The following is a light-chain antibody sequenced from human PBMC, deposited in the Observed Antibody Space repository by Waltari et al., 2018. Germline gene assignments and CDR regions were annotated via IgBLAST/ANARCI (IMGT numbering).Light chain of an antibody. J-gene: IGKJ1*01. CDR1: PSISSSS. V-gene: IGKV3-20*01. Sequence: EIVLTQSPGTLSLSPGERATLSCRASPSISSSSLPWYQQRPGQSPRLLIYNAFSRATGIPDRFSGGGSGTDFTLTISRLEPEDFAVYYCHHYGSSRTFGQGTKVEIK. CDR3: HHYGSSRT. CDR2: NAF.